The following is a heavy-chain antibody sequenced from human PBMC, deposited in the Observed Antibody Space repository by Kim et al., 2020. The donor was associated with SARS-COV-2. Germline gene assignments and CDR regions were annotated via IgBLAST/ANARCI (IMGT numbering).Heavy chain of an antibody. CDR2: VNTNSGGT. CDR1: GHTFTGSY. J-gene: IGHJ2*01. D-gene: IGHD6-19*01. Sequence: ASVKVSCKASGHTFTGSYIHWMRQVPGQGLEWMGRVNTNSGGTNYPQKFQGRVTMTRDTSTRTAYMELSRLTSDDAGVYYCASSDITLAGCWFLDVWGRGTLVTVSS. CDR3: ASSDITLAGCWFLDV. V-gene: IGHV1-2*05.